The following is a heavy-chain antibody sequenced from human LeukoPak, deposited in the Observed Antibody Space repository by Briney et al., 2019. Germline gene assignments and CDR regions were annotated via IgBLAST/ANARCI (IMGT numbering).Heavy chain of an antibody. V-gene: IGHV3-43*01. D-gene: IGHD2-15*01. CDR2: ISWDAGST. Sequence: HPRGSLRLSCAASGFTFDDYTMHWVRQTPGKVLEWVSLISWDAGSTYYADSVKGRFTISRDNSKNSLYLQMNSLRTEDTALYYCAKDSRRYCSGGSCYLNWGQGTLVTVSS. CDR1: GFTFDDYT. CDR3: AKDSRRYCSGGSCYLN. J-gene: IGHJ4*02.